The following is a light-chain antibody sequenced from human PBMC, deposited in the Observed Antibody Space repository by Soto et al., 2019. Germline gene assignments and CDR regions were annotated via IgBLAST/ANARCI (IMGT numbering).Light chain of an antibody. CDR3: SSYTTSNTRQIV. V-gene: IGLV2-14*03. Sequence: QSVLTQPASVSGSPGQSITISCTGTSSDVGGYNYVSWYQHHPGKAPKLIIYDVTNPPSGVSNPFSGSKSGNTASLTISGPQPEDEADYYCSSYTTSNTRQIVFGTGTKVTVL. CDR1: SSDVGGYNY. J-gene: IGLJ1*01. CDR2: DVT.